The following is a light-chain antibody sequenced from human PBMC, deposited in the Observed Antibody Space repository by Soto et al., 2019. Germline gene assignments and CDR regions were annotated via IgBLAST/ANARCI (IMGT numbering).Light chain of an antibody. CDR2: AHN. V-gene: IGLV1-40*01. J-gene: IGLJ2*01. CDR1: SSNIGAGSD. CDR3: QSYDTSLSGPL. Sequence: QSVLTQPPSVSGAPGQGVTISCTGSSSNIGAGSDVHWYQQLPGTAPKLLIFAHNSRPSGAPDRFSGSTSGTSASLAITGLQAEDEADYYCQSYDTSLSGPLFGGGTKLTVL.